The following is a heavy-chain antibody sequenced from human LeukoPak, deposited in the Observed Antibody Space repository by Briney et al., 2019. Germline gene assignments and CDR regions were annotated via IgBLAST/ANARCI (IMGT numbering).Heavy chain of an antibody. CDR3: AKDGTLGATASDY. D-gene: IGHD1-26*01. Sequence: ASVKVSCKASGYTFTSYGISWVRQAPGQGLEWMGWISAYNGDTNYAQNLQGRLTMTTDTSTSTAYMELRRLRSDDTAAYYCAKDGTLGATASDYWGQGTLVTVSS. CDR1: GYTFTSYG. CDR2: ISAYNGDT. V-gene: IGHV1-18*01. J-gene: IGHJ4*02.